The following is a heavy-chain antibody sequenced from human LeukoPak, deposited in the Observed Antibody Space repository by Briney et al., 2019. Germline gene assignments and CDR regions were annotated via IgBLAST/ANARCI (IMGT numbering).Heavy chain of an antibody. CDR2: IKKDGGEI. D-gene: IGHD6-13*01. J-gene: IGHJ4*02. V-gene: IGHV3-7*01. Sequence: SGGSLRLSCVASSFNFSSHWMSWVRQAPGKGLEWVGNIKKDGGEIFYARSVKGRFIISRDNAKNAVYLQMSSLRGEDTALYYCARDRRAASAPDYWGQGTLVTVS. CDR1: SFNFSSHW. CDR3: ARDRRAASAPDY.